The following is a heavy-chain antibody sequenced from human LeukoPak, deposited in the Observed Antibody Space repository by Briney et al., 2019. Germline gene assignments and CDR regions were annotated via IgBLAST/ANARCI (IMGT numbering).Heavy chain of an antibody. CDR3: ARDAQYSWDIVVVAVTPFDY. D-gene: IGHD2-15*01. CDR1: GYTFTSYG. J-gene: IGHJ4*02. CDR2: ISAYNGNT. Sequence: ASVKVSCKASGYTFTSYGINWVRQAPGQGLEWMGWISAYNGNTNYAQKLQGRVTMTTDTSTNTAYMELRSLRSDDTAVYYCARDAQYSWDIVVVAVTPFDYWGQGTLVTVSS. V-gene: IGHV1-18*01.